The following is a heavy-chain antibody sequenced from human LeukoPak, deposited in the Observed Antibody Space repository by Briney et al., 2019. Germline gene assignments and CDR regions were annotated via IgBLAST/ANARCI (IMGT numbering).Heavy chain of an antibody. CDR2: IKQDGSEK. Sequence: GGSLRLSCAASGFTFSSYWMSWVRQAPGKGLEWVANIKQDGSEKYYVDSVKGRFTISRDNAKNSLYLQMNSLRAEDTAVYYCARVGSGSGSYYGGYFDYWGQGTLVTVSS. CDR1: GFTFSSYW. D-gene: IGHD3-10*01. V-gene: IGHV3-7*03. CDR3: ARVGSGSGSYYGGYFDY. J-gene: IGHJ4*02.